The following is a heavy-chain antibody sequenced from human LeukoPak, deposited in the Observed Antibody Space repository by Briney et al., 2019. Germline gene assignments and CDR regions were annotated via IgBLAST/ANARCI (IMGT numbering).Heavy chain of an antibody. Sequence: GASVKVSCKASGYTFTGYYMHWVRQAPGQGLEWMGWINPNSGGTNYAQKFQGRVTVTRDTSISTAYMELSRLRSDDTAVYYCAYYTVEWGYYFDYWGQGTLVTVSS. CDR2: INPNSGGT. CDR1: GYTFTGYY. D-gene: IGHD3-22*01. J-gene: IGHJ4*02. V-gene: IGHV1-2*02. CDR3: AYYTVEWGYYFDY.